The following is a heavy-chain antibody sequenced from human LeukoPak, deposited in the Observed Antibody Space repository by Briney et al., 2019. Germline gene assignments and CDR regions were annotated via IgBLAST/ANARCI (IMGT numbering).Heavy chain of an antibody. Sequence: PSETLSLTCTVSGGSISSYYWSWIRQPPGKGLEWIGYIYYSGCTNYNTSIKSRVTISVDTSKNQFSLKLSSVTAADTAVYYCARDGYGYCSGGSCVGAFDIWGQGTMVTVSS. J-gene: IGHJ3*02. CDR3: ARDGYGYCSGGSCVGAFDI. CDR2: IYYSGCT. CDR1: GGSISSYY. V-gene: IGHV4-59*01. D-gene: IGHD2-15*01.